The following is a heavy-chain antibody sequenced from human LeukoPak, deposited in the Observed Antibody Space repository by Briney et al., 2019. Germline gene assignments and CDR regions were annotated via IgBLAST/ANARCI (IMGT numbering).Heavy chain of an antibody. D-gene: IGHD3-22*01. J-gene: IGHJ4*02. V-gene: IGHV1-46*01. CDR2: INPSGGST. CDR3: AKHAYYYDSSGYRFFDY. CDR1: GYTFTSYY. Sequence: SVKVSCKVSGYTFTSYYMHWVRQAPGQGLEWMGIINPSGGSTSYAQKFQGRVTMTRDTSTSTVYMELSSLRSEDTAVYYCAKHAYYYDSSGYRFFDYWGQGTLVTVSS.